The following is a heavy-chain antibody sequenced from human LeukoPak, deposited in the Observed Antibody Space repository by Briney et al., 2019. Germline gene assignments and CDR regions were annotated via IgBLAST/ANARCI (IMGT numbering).Heavy chain of an antibody. J-gene: IGHJ4*02. CDR3: ARHIGSGWSPLFDY. Sequence: SETLSLTCTVSGGSISSYYWSWIRQPPGKGLEWIGYIYYSGSTNYNPSLKSRVTISVDTSKNQFSLKLSSVTAADTAVYYCARHIGSGWSPLFDYWGQGTLVTVSS. D-gene: IGHD6-19*01. CDR2: IYYSGST. V-gene: IGHV4-59*08. CDR1: GGSISSYY.